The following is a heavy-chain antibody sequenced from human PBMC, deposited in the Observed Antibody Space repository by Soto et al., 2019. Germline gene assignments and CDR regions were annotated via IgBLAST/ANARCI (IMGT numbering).Heavy chain of an antibody. CDR1: GGSISGSPYH. D-gene: IGHD6-19*01. Sequence: LSLTCTVSGGSISGSPYHWGWIRQPPGKGLEWIGSIDDSGKVYYNPSLTGRATLLVDTSKNRFSLNLNSVTAADTAVYYCAIPPPIEVAGPDYWGQGTLVTVSS. CDR3: AIPPPIEVAGPDY. J-gene: IGHJ4*02. V-gene: IGHV4-39*02. CDR2: IDDSGKV.